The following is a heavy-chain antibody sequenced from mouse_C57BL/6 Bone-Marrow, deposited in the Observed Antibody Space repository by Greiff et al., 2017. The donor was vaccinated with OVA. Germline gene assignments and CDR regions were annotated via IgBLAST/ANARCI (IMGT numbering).Heavy chain of an antibody. CDR3: AKKGDYYYGYWYFDV. V-gene: IGHV2-4*01. Sequence: VQLVESGPGLVQPSQRLSITCTVSGFSLTSYGVHWVRQPPGKGLEWLGVIWSGGSTDYNAAFISRLSISKDNSKSQVFFKMNSLQADDTAIYYCAKKGDYYYGYWYFDVWGTGTTVTVAS. J-gene: IGHJ1*03. CDR2: IWSGGST. CDR1: GFSLTSYG. D-gene: IGHD1-1*01.